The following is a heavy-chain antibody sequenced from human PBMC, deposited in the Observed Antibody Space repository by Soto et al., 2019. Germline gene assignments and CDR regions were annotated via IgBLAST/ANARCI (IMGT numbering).Heavy chain of an antibody. V-gene: IGHV3-21*01. CDR1: GFTFSDYS. Sequence: GGSLRLSCGTSGFTFSDYSMNWVRQAPGQGLEWVSSISSIGSDLSYADSVRGRFTISRDNAKNSLYLQMNSLRDEDTAVYYWARRGVGCSSRRCYGDYWGQETLVTVS. CDR3: ARRGVGCSSRRCYGDY. CDR2: ISSIGSDL. D-gene: IGHD2-2*01. J-gene: IGHJ4*02.